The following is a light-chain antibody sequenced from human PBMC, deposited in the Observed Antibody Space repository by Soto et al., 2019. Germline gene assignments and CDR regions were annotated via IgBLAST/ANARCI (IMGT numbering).Light chain of an antibody. CDR1: SSDVGGYNY. Sequence: QSVLTPSASVSGSPGQSITISCTGTSSDVGGYNYVSWYQQHPGKAPKLMIYEVSNRPSGVSNRFSGSKSGNTASLTISGLQAEDEADYYCSSYTSSSTVFGTGTKVTVL. J-gene: IGLJ1*01. V-gene: IGLV2-14*01. CDR3: SSYTSSSTV. CDR2: EVS.